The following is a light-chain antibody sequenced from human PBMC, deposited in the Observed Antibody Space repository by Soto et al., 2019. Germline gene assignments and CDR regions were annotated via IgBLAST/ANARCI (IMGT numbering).Light chain of an antibody. V-gene: IGKV3-20*01. J-gene: IGKJ5*01. Sequence: IVLTQSPGTLSLSQGERATLSCRASQSVSSSFLAWYQQKVGQAPRLLIYGASSRATGIPDRFSGSGSGTDFTLTISRLEPEDFAVYYCQQYGSSPRTFGQGTRLEV. CDR1: QSVSSSF. CDR3: QQYGSSPRT. CDR2: GAS.